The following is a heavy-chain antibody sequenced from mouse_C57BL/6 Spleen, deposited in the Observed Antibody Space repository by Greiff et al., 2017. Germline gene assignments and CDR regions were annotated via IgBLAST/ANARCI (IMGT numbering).Heavy chain of an antibody. Sequence: QVQLQQPGAELVKPGASVKLSCKASGYTFTSYWMHWVKQRPGQGLEWIGMIHPNSGSTNYNEKFKSKATLTVDKSSSTAYMQLSSLTSEDSAVYYCARVYDGYYGYFDYWGQGTTLTVSS. J-gene: IGHJ2*01. CDR3: ARVYDGYYGYFDY. CDR1: GYTFTSYW. CDR2: IHPNSGST. D-gene: IGHD2-3*01. V-gene: IGHV1-64*01.